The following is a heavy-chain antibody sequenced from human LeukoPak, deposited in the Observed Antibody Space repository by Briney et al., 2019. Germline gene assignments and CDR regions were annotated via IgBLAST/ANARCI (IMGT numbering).Heavy chain of an antibody. CDR3: ARDVWGSYEGFDY. D-gene: IGHD3-16*01. J-gene: IGHJ4*02. CDR2: IIPIFGTA. Sequence: SVKVSCKASGYTFATYGISWVRQAPGRGLEWMGRIIPIFGTANYAQKFQGRVTITTDESTSTAYMELSSLRSEDTAVYYCARDVWGSYEGFDYWGQGTLVTVSS. V-gene: IGHV1-69*05. CDR1: GYTFATYG.